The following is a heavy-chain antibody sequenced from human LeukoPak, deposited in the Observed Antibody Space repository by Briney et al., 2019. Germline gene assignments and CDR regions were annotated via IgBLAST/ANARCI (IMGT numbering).Heavy chain of an antibody. CDR3: ARVPGTTGRRGNWFDP. V-gene: IGHV3-30-3*01. CDR1: GLTLSSYA. Sequence: GGSLRLSCAVSGLTLSSYAMHWVRQAPGKGLEWVAVISYDGSNKYYADSVKGRFTISRDNSENTLDLQMNGLRAEDTAVYYCARVPGTTGRRGNWFDPWGQGTLVTVSS. J-gene: IGHJ5*02. D-gene: IGHD1-1*01. CDR2: ISYDGSNK.